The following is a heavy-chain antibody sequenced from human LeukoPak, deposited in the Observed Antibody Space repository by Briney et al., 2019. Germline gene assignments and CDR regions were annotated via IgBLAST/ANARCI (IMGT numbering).Heavy chain of an antibody. CDR2: ISSSSTI. CDR1: GFTFSSYS. J-gene: IGHJ1*01. D-gene: IGHD3-22*01. CDR3: ARNYYDSSGYYVDFHF. Sequence: GGSLRLSCAASGFTFSSYSMNWVRQAPGKGLEWVSYISSSSTIYYADSVKGRFTISRDNAKNSLYLQMNSLRDEDTAVYYCARNYYDSSGYYVDFHFWGQGTLVTVSS. V-gene: IGHV3-48*02.